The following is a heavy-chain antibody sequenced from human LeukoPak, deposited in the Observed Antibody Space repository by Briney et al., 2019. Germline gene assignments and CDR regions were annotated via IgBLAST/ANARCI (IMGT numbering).Heavy chain of an antibody. J-gene: IGHJ3*02. Sequence: TLSLPCTVSGGSIDGGTYYWSWIRQPAGKGLERIGRIYTNGSTNYNPSLKRRVTISVDTSTNQFSLKLSSVTAADTAVYYCARDVGYSYGYYAFDIWGQGTMVTVSS. CDR2: IYTNGST. CDR3: ARDVGYSYGYYAFDI. V-gene: IGHV4-61*02. CDR1: GGSIDGGTYY. D-gene: IGHD5-18*01.